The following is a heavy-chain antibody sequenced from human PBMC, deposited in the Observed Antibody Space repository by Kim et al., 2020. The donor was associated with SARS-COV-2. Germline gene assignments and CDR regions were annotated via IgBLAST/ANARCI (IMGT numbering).Heavy chain of an antibody. CDR3: AIRIAARAFDS. J-gene: IGHJ4*02. CDR2: ISGGGTFT. D-gene: IGHD6-6*01. V-gene: IGHV3-23*01. Sequence: GGSLRLSCAASGFTFSSYAMSWVRQAPGKGLECVSAISGGGTFTYYADSVKGRFTISRDNSKNTLYLQMNSLRAEDTAIYYCAIRIAARAFDSWGQGTLVTVSS. CDR1: GFTFSSYA.